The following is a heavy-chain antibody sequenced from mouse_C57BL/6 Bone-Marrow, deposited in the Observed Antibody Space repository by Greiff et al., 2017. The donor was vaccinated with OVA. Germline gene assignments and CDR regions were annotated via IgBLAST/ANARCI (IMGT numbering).Heavy chain of an antibody. V-gene: IGHV8-8*01. Sequence: QVTLKESGPGILQPSQTLSLTCSFSGFSLSTFGMGVGWIRQPSGKGLEWLAHIWWDDDKYYNPALKSRLTISKDTFKNQVFLKIANVDTADTATYYWARMVTTVVATNFDYWGQGTTLTVSS. J-gene: IGHJ2*01. CDR1: GFSLSTFGMG. CDR2: IWWDDDK. D-gene: IGHD1-1*01. CDR3: ARMVTTVVATNFDY.